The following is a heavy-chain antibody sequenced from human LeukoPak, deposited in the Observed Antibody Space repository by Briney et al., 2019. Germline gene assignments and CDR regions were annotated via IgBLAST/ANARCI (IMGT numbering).Heavy chain of an antibody. Sequence: ASVKVSCKASGYTFTGYYMHWVRQAPGQGLEWMGWINPNSGGTNYAQKFQGRVTMTRDTSISTAYMELSRLRSDDTAVYYRARDPGSGWLGPSSGSGAFDYWGQGTLVTVSS. V-gene: IGHV1-2*02. CDR3: ARDPGSGWLGPSSGSGAFDY. D-gene: IGHD6-19*01. CDR1: GYTFTGYY. J-gene: IGHJ4*02. CDR2: INPNSGGT.